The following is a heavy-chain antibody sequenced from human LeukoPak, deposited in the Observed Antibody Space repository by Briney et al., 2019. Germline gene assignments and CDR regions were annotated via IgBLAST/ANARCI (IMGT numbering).Heavy chain of an antibody. CDR3: AATTAASGLT. CDR1: GGSISSTGYY. V-gene: IGHV4-39*07. Sequence: SETLPLTCTVSGGSISSTGYYWGWISQPPGKGLEWIGNIYYSGATHYNPSLKSRVTISLDTSKNQFSLNLRSVTAADTAVYYCAATTAASGLTWGQGTLVTVSS. J-gene: IGHJ4*02. CDR2: IYYSGAT. D-gene: IGHD1-1*01.